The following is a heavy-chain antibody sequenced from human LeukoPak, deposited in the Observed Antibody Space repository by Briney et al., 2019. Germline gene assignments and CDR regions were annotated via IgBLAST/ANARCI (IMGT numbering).Heavy chain of an antibody. CDR3: ARDRELLWFGELSEYYYMDV. CDR2: IYHSGST. CDR1: GGSFSGYY. V-gene: IGHV4-38-2*02. D-gene: IGHD3-10*01. J-gene: IGHJ6*03. Sequence: SETLSLTCAVYGGSFSGYYWGWIRQPPGKGLEWIGSIYHSGSTYYNPSFKSRVTISVDTSKNQFSLKLSSVTAADTAVYYCARDRELLWFGELSEYYYMDVWGKGTTVTVSS.